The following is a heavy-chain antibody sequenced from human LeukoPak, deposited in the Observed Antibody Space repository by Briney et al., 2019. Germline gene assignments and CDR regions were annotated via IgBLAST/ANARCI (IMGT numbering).Heavy chain of an antibody. J-gene: IGHJ6*02. V-gene: IGHV3-74*01. CDR2: ITNDGSST. CDR1: GLTFSSHW. CDR3: ARGGGLDV. Sequence: GGSLRLSCAASGLTFSSHWMHWVRQAPGKGLVWVSRITNDGSSTTYADSVKGRFTISRDNAKNSLYLQMSNLRAEDTAVYFCARGGGLDVWGQGATVTVSS. D-gene: IGHD3-16*01.